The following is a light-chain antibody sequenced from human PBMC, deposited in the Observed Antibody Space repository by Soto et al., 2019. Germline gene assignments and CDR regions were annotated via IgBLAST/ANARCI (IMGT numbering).Light chain of an antibody. CDR2: GNT. CDR3: QSYDSSLRGWV. J-gene: IGLJ3*02. Sequence: QSALTQPPSVSWAPGQRVTISCTGSSYNIGAGYDVHWYQQLPGTAPKLLIYGNTNRPSGVPDRFSGSKSATSASLAITGLQAEDEADYYCQSYDSSLRGWVFGGGTKVTVL. CDR1: SYNIGAGYD. V-gene: IGLV1-40*01.